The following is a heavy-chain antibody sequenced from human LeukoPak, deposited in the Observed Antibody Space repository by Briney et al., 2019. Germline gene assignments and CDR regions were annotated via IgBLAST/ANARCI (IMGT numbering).Heavy chain of an antibody. V-gene: IGHV4-30-2*01. D-gene: IGHD2-15*01. CDR3: ARCGVGCSGGSCYSSYNWFDP. CDR2: IYHSGST. Sequence: PSQTLSLTCTVSGGSISSGGYYWSWIRQPPGKGLEWIGYIYHSGSTYYNPSLKSRVTISVDRSKNQFSLKLSSVTAADTAVYYCARCGVGCSGGSCYSSYNWFDPWGQGTLVTVSS. J-gene: IGHJ5*02. CDR1: GGSISSGGYY.